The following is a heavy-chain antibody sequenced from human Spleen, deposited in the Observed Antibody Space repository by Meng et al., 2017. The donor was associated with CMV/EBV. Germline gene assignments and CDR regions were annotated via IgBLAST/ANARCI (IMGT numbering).Heavy chain of an antibody. CDR2: ISWDGNSI. CDR3: VKDSVHSVMLRGILDY. D-gene: IGHD3-10*01. CDR1: GFIFDDYT. Sequence: GGSLRLSCVASGFIFDDYTMHWVRQVPGKGLEWVSLISWDGNSIYYVDSVKGRFTISRDNSKNSLYLQMNSLTTEDTALYYCVKDSVHSVMLRGILDYWGQGTLVTVSS. J-gene: IGHJ4*02. V-gene: IGHV3-43*01.